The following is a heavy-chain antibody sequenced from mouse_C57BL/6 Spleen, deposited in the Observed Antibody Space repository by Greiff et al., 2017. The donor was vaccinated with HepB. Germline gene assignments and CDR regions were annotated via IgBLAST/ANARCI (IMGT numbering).Heavy chain of an antibody. CDR3: VRLYYYGPVYAMDY. CDR2: IRSKSNNYAT. J-gene: IGHJ4*01. Sequence: DVQLQESGGGLVQPKGSLKLSCAASGFSFNTYAMNWVRQAPGKGLEWVARIRSKSNNYATYYADSVKDRFTISRDDSESMLYLQMNNLKTEDTAMYYCVRLYYYGPVYAMDYWGQGTSVTVSS. D-gene: IGHD1-1*01. V-gene: IGHV10-1*01. CDR1: GFSFNTYA.